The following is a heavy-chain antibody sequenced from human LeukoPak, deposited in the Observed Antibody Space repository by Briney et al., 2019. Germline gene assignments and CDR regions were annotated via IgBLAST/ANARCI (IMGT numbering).Heavy chain of an antibody. CDR2: ISYDGSNK. CDR3: ARDYSSGWAYFDY. D-gene: IGHD6-19*01. CDR1: GFTFSSYA. V-gene: IGHV3-30-3*01. Sequence: GRSLRLSCAASGFTFSSYAMHWVRQAPGRGLEWVAVISYDGSNKYYADSVKGRFTISGDNSKNTLYLQMNSLRAEDTAVYYCARDYSSGWAYFDYWGQGTLVTVSS. J-gene: IGHJ4*02.